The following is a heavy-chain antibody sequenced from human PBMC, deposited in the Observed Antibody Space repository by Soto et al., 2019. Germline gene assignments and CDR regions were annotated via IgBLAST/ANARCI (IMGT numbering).Heavy chain of an antibody. CDR1: GYSISSGYY. CDR2: IYHSGST. CDR3: ARVDLDYYGSGSPFDY. V-gene: IGHV4-38-2*02. D-gene: IGHD3-10*01. J-gene: IGHJ4*02. Sequence: SETLSLTCTVSGYSISSGYYWGWIRQPPGKGLEWIGSIYHSGSTYYNPSLKSRVTISVDTSKNQFSLKLSSVTAADTAVYYCARVDLDYYGSGSPFDYWGQGTLVTVSS.